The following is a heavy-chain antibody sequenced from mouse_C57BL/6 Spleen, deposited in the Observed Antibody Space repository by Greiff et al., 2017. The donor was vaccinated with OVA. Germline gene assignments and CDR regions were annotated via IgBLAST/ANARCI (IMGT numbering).Heavy chain of an antibody. J-gene: IGHJ2*01. Sequence: EVKLQESGGDLVKPGGSLKLSCAASGFTFSSYGMSWVRQTPDKRLEWVATISSGGSYTYYPDSVKGRFTISRDNAKNTLYLQMSSLKSEDTAMYYCARRNLDYWGQGTTLTVSS. V-gene: IGHV5-6*02. CDR1: GFTFSSYG. CDR2: ISSGGSYT. CDR3: ARRNLDY.